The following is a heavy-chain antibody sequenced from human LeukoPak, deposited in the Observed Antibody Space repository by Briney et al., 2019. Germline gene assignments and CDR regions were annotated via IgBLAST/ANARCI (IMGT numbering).Heavy chain of an antibody. V-gene: IGHV1-18*01. CDR2: ISAYNGNT. CDR3: ARDGRVLVRGVPLDY. J-gene: IGHJ4*02. D-gene: IGHD3-10*01. CDR1: GYTFTSYG. Sequence: ASVKVSCKASGYTFTSYGISWVRQAPGQGLEWMGWISAYNGNTNYAQKLQGRATMTTDTSTSTAYMELRSLRSDDTAVYYCARDGRVLVRGVPLDYWGQGTLVTVSS.